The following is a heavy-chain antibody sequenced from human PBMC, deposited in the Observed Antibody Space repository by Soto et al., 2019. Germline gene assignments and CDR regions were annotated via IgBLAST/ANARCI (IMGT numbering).Heavy chain of an antibody. V-gene: IGHV4-34*01. CDR3: ARGGPLTSTRNQNWFDP. J-gene: IGHJ5*02. CDR2: INHSGST. CDR1: GGSFSGYY. Sequence: PSETLSLTCAVYGGSFSGYYWSWIRQPPGEGLEWIGEINHSGSTNYNPSLKSRVTMSVDTPKNQFSLKLSSVTAADTAVYYCARGGPLTSTRNQNWFDPWGRGTLVTVSS.